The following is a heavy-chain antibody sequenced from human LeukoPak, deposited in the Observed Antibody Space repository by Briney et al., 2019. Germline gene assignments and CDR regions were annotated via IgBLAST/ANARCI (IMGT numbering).Heavy chain of an antibody. CDR1: GYPISSGYY. V-gene: IGHV4-38-2*01. CDR2: IYHSGST. Sequence: SETLSLTCGVSGYPISSGYYWGWIRQPPGEGLEWIGSIYHSGSTYYNPSLKSRVTISVDTPKNQFSLKLRSVTAADTALYYCARWDSGEWFHDAFDIWGQGTRVTVSS. CDR3: ARWDSGEWFHDAFDI. D-gene: IGHD3-3*01. J-gene: IGHJ3*02.